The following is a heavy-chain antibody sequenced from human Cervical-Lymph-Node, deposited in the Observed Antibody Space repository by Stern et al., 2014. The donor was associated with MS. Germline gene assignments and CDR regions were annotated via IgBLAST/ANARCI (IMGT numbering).Heavy chain of an antibody. CDR1: GYTFTSYG. J-gene: IGHJ3*02. D-gene: IGHD2-15*01. CDR2: ISAYDVDT. CDR3: ARGLLGSEKAFDI. V-gene: IGHV1-18*01. Sequence: QVQLGQSGAEVKKPGASVKVSCKASGYTFTSYGISWVRQAPGQGLEWMGVISAYDVDTNYARNPQGRVTITTDASTSTAFMELRSRRSDDTAVYCCARGLLGSEKAFDILFQGTMFTVSS.